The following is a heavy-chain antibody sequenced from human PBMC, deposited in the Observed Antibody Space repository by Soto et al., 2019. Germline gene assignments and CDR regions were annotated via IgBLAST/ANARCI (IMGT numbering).Heavy chain of an antibody. V-gene: IGHV4-39*01. D-gene: IGHD6-6*01. CDR1: GDSIRSSTYF. CDR2: IYSSGST. Sequence: QLQLQESGPGLVKPSETLSLTCTVSGDSIRSSTYFWGWVRQHPGKGLEWIGSIYSSGSTYYNPSLKSRIPLSVDTSKNHFSLKLGSVTAADTGVYYCARQLGEGYFDYWGQGTLVTVSS. J-gene: IGHJ4*02. CDR3: ARQLGEGYFDY.